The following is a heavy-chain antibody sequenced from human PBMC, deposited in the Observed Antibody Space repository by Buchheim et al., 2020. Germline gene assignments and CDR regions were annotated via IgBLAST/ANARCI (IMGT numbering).Heavy chain of an antibody. CDR1: TFINTWW. J-gene: IGHJ6*02. CDR2: IKSKTDGGTA. CDR3: ATDRMDV. V-gene: IGHV3-15*01. Sequence: EVQLVESGGGLVKPGGSLRLSCAASTFINTWWMSWVRQAPGKGLEWVGRIKSKTDGGTADYAAPVKGRFTISRDDSKETVYLQVNSLKTEDTAVYYCATDRMDVWGQGTT.